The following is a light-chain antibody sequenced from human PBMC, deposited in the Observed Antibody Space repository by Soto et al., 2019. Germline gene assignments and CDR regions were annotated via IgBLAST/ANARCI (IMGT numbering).Light chain of an antibody. CDR2: DAS. J-gene: IGKJ4*01. Sequence: EIVLTQSPVTLSLSPGERATLSCRASQSVSSYLAWYQQKPDQAPRLLIYDASNRATGIPARFSGSGSGTDFTLTISSLEPEDFAVYYCQQRSNWPSTFGGGTKVEIK. CDR3: QQRSNWPST. V-gene: IGKV3-11*01. CDR1: QSVSSY.